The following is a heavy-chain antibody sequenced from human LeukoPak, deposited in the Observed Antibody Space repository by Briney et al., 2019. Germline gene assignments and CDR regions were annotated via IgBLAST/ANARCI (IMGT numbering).Heavy chain of an antibody. CDR1: GFTFSGSA. CDR2: IRSKANSNAT. D-gene: IGHD3-3*01. V-gene: IGHV3-73*01. CDR3: TRSTYYDFWSGYAFDY. Sequence: GGSLRLSCAASGFTFSGSAMHWVRQASGKGLEWVGRIRSKANSNATAYAASVKGRFTISRDDSKNTAYLQMNSLKTEDTAVYYCTRSTYYDFWSGYAFDYWGQGTLVTVSS. J-gene: IGHJ4*02.